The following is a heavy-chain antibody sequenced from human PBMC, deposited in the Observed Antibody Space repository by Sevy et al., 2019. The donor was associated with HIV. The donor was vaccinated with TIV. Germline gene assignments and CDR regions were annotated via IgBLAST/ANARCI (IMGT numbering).Heavy chain of an antibody. J-gene: IGHJ6*02. CDR3: AGLTTVTTFYYGMDV. Sequence: ETLSLTCAVYGGSFSGYYWSWIRQPPGKGLEWIGEINHSGSTNYNPSLKSRVTISVDTSKNQFSLKLSSVTAADTAVYYCAGLTTVTTFYYGMDVWGQGTTVTVSS. D-gene: IGHD4-17*01. CDR1: GGSFSGYY. CDR2: INHSGST. V-gene: IGHV4-34*01.